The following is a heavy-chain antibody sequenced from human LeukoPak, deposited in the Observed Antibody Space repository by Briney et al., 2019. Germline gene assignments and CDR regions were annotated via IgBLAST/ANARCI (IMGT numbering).Heavy chain of an antibody. CDR3: ARDRGFLLEEQLVYYYYMDV. CDR2: INWNGGST. CDR1: GYSISSGYY. J-gene: IGHJ6*03. D-gene: IGHD6-6*01. Sequence: RSSETLSLTCTVSGYSISSGYYWGWIRQPPGKGLEWVSGINWNGGSTGYADSVKGRFTISRDNAKNSLYLQMNSPRAEDTALYYCARDRGFLLEEQLVYYYYMDVWGKGTTVTASS. V-gene: IGHV3-20*04.